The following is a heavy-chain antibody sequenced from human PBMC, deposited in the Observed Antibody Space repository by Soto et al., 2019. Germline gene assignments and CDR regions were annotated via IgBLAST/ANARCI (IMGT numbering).Heavy chain of an antibody. CDR3: AREARDYYGMDV. CDR2: FNPFTGST. V-gene: IGHV1-46*01. Sequence: QVQLVQSGAEVKRPGASVKISCKASGYTFTTYYMHWLRQAPGQGLEWVGVFNPFTGSTTYAQRFHGRVTMTRDTSTSTMYVELSSLRSEDTAVYDCAREARDYYGMDVWGQGTTVTVSS. CDR1: GYTFTTYY. J-gene: IGHJ6*02.